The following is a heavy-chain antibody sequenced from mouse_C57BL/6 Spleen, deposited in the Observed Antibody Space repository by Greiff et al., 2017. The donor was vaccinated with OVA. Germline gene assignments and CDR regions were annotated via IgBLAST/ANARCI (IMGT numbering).Heavy chain of an antibody. J-gene: IGHJ2*01. CDR3: ARDDGSLYFDY. D-gene: IGHD2-3*01. Sequence: VQLQQPGAELVKPGASVKLSCKASGYTFTSYWMQWVKQRPGQGLEWIGEIDPSDSYTNYNQKFKGKATLTVDTSSSTAYMQLSSLTSEDSAVYYCARDDGSLYFDYWGQGTTLTVSS. V-gene: IGHV1-50*01. CDR2: IDPSDSYT. CDR1: GYTFTSYW.